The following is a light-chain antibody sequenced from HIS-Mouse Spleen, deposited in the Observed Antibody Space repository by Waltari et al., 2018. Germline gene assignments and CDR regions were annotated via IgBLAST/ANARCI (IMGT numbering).Light chain of an antibody. J-gene: IGLJ2*01. CDR2: GKN. CDR3: NSRDSSGNHVV. Sequence: SSELTQDPAVSVALGQTVRITCQGDSLRSYYASWYQQKPGPAPVLVIYGKNNRPSGIPDRLSGSSSGNTASLTITGAQAEDEADYYCNSRDSSGNHVVFGGGTKLTVL. CDR1: SLRSYY. V-gene: IGLV3-19*01.